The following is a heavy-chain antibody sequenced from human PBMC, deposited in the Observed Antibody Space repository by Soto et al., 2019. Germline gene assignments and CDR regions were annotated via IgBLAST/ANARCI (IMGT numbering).Heavy chain of an antibody. Sequence: QLQLQESGPGLVKPSETLSLTCSVSGGYISSRTFWWDWIRQPPGKGLEWIGDMYYSGSSYSSPSLKSRVTLSVDTSKNHFSLKLNSVTAADTAVYYCARHPRDDYNYGGSGIFDYWGQGTLVTVSS. CDR1: GGYISSRTFW. CDR3: ARHPRDDYNYGGSGIFDY. J-gene: IGHJ4*02. V-gene: IGHV4-39*01. D-gene: IGHD4-4*01. CDR2: MYYSGSS.